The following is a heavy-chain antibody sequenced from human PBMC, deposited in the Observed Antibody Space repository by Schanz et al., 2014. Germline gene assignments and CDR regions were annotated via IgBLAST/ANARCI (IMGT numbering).Heavy chain of an antibody. D-gene: IGHD2-8*01. CDR3: TTDNGHFAFDF. V-gene: IGHV3-15*01. Sequence: EVQLVESGGGVVQPGRSLRLSCATSGLTFTSAWMSWVRQAPGKGLEWVGRIKGKTDGGTADYAAPMKGRFTISRDDSKNTLFLQMNSLETEDTAVYDCTTDNGHFAFDFWGQGTMVTVSS. CDR1: GLTFTSAW. CDR2: IKGKTDGGTA. J-gene: IGHJ3*01.